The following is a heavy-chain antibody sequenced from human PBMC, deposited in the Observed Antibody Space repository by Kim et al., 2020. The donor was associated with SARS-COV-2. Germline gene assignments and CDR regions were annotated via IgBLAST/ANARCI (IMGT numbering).Heavy chain of an antibody. Sequence: GGSLRLSCAASGFTFSSYGMHWVRQAPGKGLEWVAVIWYDGSNKYYADSVKGRFTISRDNSKNTLYLQMNSLRAEDTAVYYCAKEIHDYGGSFDYWGQGTLVTVSS. J-gene: IGHJ4*02. D-gene: IGHD4-17*01. CDR1: GFTFSSYG. CDR2: IWYDGSNK. V-gene: IGHV3-33*06. CDR3: AKEIHDYGGSFDY.